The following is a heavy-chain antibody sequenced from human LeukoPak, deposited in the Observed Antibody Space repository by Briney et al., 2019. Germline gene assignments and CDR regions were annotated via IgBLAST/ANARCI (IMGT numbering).Heavy chain of an antibody. V-gene: IGHV4-30-4*01. D-gene: IGHD3-22*01. CDR2: IYYSGST. J-gene: IGHJ4*02. CDR3: ARHYYDSSGHFPTDY. CDR1: GGSISSGDYY. Sequence: SQTLSLTCTVSGGSISSGDYYWSWIRQPPGKGLEWIGYIYYSGSTYYNPSLKSRVTISVDTSKNQFSLKLSSVTAADTAVYYCARHYYDSSGHFPTDYWGQGTLVTVSS.